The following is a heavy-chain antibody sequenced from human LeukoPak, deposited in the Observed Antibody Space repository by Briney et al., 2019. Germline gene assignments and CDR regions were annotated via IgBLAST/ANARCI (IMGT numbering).Heavy chain of an antibody. CDR2: IYYSGST. J-gene: IGHJ2*01. Sequence: PSETLSLTCTVSGGSISSHYWSWIRQPPGKGLEWIGYIYYSGSTNYNPSLKSRVTISVDTSKNQFSLKLSSVTAADTAVYYCARDQEGRTAPFDLWGRGTLVTVSS. V-gene: IGHV4-59*11. CDR1: GGSISSHY. CDR3: ARDQEGRTAPFDL. D-gene: IGHD6-25*01.